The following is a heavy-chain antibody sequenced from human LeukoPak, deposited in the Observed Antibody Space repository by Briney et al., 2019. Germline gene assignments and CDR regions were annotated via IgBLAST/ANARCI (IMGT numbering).Heavy chain of an antibody. J-gene: IGHJ3*02. D-gene: IGHD1-20*01. CDR3: AKDPPPHNWPDAFDI. CDR2: IWYDGSNK. CDR1: GFTFDDYA. V-gene: IGHV3-33*06. Sequence: GGSLRLSCAASGFTFDDYAMHWVRHAPGKGLEWVAVIWYDGSNKYYADSVKGRFTISRDNSKNTLYLQMNSLRAEDTAVYYCAKDPPPHNWPDAFDIWGQGTMVTVSS.